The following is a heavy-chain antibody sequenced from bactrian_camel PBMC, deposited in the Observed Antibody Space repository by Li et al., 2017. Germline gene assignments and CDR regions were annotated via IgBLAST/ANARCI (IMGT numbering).Heavy chain of an antibody. J-gene: IGHJ4*01. CDR1: GNTYSRYT. D-gene: IGHD6*01. CDR2: MNFLGST. Sequence: HVQLVESGGGAVQAGGSLRLSCAASGNTYSRYTMGWFRQAPGKEREGVAAMNFLGSTTADSVKGRFTISKDSARNTVYLQMNNLQPEDTATYYCAEGRGSRGEHCYSLNYWGQGTQVTVS. CDR3: AEGRGSRGEHCYSLNY. V-gene: IGHV3S53*01.